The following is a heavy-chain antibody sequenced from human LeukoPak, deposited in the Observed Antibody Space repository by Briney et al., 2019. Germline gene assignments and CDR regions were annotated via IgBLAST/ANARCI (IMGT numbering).Heavy chain of an antibody. CDR3: AKDPYDYGDYVPDF. CDR1: GFTFSSYG. J-gene: IGHJ4*02. V-gene: IGHV3-30*18. Sequence: GGSLRLSCAASGFTFSSYGMHWVRQAPGKGLEWVAVISYDGSNKYYADSVKGRFAISRDNSKNTLYLQMNSLRAEDTAVYYCAKDPYDYGDYVPDFWGQGTLVTVSS. D-gene: IGHD4-17*01. CDR2: ISYDGSNK.